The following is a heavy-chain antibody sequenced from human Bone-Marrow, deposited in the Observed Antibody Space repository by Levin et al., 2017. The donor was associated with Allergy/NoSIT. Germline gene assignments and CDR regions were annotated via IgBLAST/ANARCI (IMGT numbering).Heavy chain of an antibody. J-gene: IGHJ6*03. V-gene: IGHV3-30*18. CDR1: GFTFSSYG. CDR3: AKRIGYCSSTSCYARDYDDYMDV. CDR2: ISYDGSNK. Sequence: GGSLRLSCAASGFTFSSYGMHWVRQAPGKGLEWVAVISYDGSNKYYADSVKGRFTISRDNSKNTLYLQMNSLRAEDTAVYYCAKRIGYCSSTSCYARDYDDYMDVWGKGTTVTVSS. D-gene: IGHD2-2*01.